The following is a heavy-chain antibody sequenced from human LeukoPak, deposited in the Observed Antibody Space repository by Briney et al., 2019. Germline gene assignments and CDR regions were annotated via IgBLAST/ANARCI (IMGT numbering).Heavy chain of an antibody. Sequence: GGSLRLSCAASGFTFRSYGMHWVRQAPGKGLERAAVISFDGSDKYFADSVRGRFTISRDNSKNTLYLQMNSLRAEDTAVYYCAKSSPILRYFDWLPGMDYWGQGTLVTVSS. CDR2: ISFDGSDK. D-gene: IGHD3-9*01. CDR3: AKSSPILRYFDWLPGMDY. CDR1: GFTFRSYG. J-gene: IGHJ4*02. V-gene: IGHV3-30*18.